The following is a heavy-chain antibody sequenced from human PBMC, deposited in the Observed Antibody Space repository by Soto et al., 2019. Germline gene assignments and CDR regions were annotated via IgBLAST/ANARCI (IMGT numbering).Heavy chain of an antibody. V-gene: IGHV1-8*01. CDR3: ARAVGIGVTGLDL. J-gene: IGHJ5*02. Sequence: QERLVQSGAELRRPGASVKISCRASGYNFPSSNVNWVRQASGQGPEWLGWMNAANGNAAFALDFQGRVTMTSDLSTDTAYLERGGLSSGDTARYYCARAVGIGVTGLDLWGPGTFVTVS. CDR1: GYNFPSSN. CDR2: MNAANGNA. D-gene: IGHD2-21*02.